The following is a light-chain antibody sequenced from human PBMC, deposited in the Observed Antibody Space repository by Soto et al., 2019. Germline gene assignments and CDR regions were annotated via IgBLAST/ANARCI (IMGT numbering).Light chain of an antibody. CDR3: QQYDTTPFT. J-gene: IGKJ3*01. V-gene: IGKV3-20*01. Sequence: ENVLTQSPGTQSLSPGERATLSCRASQIVSSNYLARYQQKPGQAPRLLIYGASSRASGIPDRFSGSGSGTDFALTISRLEPEDFAVYYCQQYDTTPFTFGPGTKVDIK. CDR2: GAS. CDR1: QIVSSNY.